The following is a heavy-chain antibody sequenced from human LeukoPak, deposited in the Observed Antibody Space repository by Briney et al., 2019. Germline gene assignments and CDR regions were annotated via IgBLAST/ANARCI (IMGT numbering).Heavy chain of an antibody. J-gene: IGHJ5*02. CDR2: INPNSGGT. V-gene: IGHV1-2*02. D-gene: IGHD2-8*01. CDR3: ARESRLSVLMVWRRRFDP. CDR1: GYTFTGYY. Sequence: GASVKVSCKASGYTFTGYYMHWVRQAPGQGLEWMGWINPNSGGTNYAQKFQGRVTMTRDTSISTAYMELSRLRSDDTAVYYCARESRLSVLMVWRRRFDPWGQGTLVTVSS.